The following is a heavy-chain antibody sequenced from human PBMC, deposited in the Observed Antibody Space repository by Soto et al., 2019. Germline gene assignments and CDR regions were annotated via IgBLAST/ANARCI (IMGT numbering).Heavy chain of an antibody. J-gene: IGHJ4*02. V-gene: IGHV4-59*11. CDR3: ARVGSSGWSPDY. CDR2: IFYSGSTTY. D-gene: IGHD6-19*01. CDR1: GGSISGHY. Sequence: SETLSLTCTVSGGSISGHYWIWIRQPPGEGMEWIGYIFYSGSTTYNNNPSLKSRVTISVDTSKNQFSPRLSSVTAADTAVYYCARVGSSGWSPDYWGQGTLVTVSS.